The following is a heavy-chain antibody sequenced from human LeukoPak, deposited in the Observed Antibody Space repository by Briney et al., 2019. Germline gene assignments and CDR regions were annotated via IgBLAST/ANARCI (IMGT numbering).Heavy chain of an antibody. Sequence: PGGSLRLSCAASGFTFSNAWMTWVRQAPGKGLEWVGRFTSKSDGGTTDYTAPVKGRFTISSDDSRNTLYLQMNSLKTEDTAVYYCTGNNFDYWGQGTLVTVSS. V-gene: IGHV3-15*01. CDR2: FTSKSDGGTT. J-gene: IGHJ4*02. CDR1: GFTFSNAW. D-gene: IGHD4-23*01. CDR3: TGNNFDY.